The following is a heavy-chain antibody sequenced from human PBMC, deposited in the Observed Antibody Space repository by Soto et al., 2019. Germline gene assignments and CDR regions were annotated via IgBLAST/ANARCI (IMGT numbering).Heavy chain of an antibody. V-gene: IGHV1-69*01. Sequence: QVQLVQSGAEVKKPGSSLKVSCKTSGVTFSTSGISWVRQGPGQGLEWMGGIIPLFGTPKYARKFQGRVSITADDSATTAYLELSGLSSDDTAIYYCARGSPSICGVGNCYRLDSDFDSWGQGSQVVVSS. J-gene: IGHJ5*01. CDR3: ARGSPSICGVGNCYRLDSDFDS. CDR2: IIPLFGTP. D-gene: IGHD2-21*01. CDR1: GVTFSTSG.